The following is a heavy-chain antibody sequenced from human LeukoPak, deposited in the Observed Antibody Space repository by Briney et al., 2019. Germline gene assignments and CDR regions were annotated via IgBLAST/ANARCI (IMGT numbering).Heavy chain of an antibody. V-gene: IGHV3-30*18. Sequence: PGGSLRLSCAASGFTFSSCGMHWVRQAPGKGLEWVAVISYDGSNKYYADSVKGRFTVSRDNSKNTLYLQMNSLRAEDTAVYYCAKDGAVAAQRAFDYGMDVWGQGTTVTVSS. D-gene: IGHD6-19*01. CDR2: ISYDGSNK. J-gene: IGHJ6*02. CDR1: GFTFSSCG. CDR3: AKDGAVAAQRAFDYGMDV.